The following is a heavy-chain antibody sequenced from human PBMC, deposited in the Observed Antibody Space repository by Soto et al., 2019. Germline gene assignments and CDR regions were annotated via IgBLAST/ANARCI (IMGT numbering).Heavy chain of an antibody. J-gene: IGHJ6*02. CDR2: IVPFFGTP. D-gene: IGHD5-18*01. CDR1: GGTFGTYG. V-gene: IGHV1-69*13. Sequence: SVKVSCKASGGTFGTYGISWVRQAPGQGLEWMGGIVPFFGTPDYAENLQGRVTITADESTSTDYMELSSLRSGDTAVYYCARANQAAMITHYYDGMEVWGQGTTVTVSS. CDR3: ARANQAAMITHYYDGMEV.